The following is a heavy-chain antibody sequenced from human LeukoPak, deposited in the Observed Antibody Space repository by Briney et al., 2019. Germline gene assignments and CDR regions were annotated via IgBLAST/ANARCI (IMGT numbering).Heavy chain of an antibody. CDR1: GCSFTSYW. Sequence: GGSLQISCKGSGCSFTSYWIGWVRQVPGKGLEGVGIIYPGDSDTRYSPSFQGQVTTSADKSISTAYLQWSSLKASDTAMYYCARLMNLITMKGFDPWGQGTLVTVSS. J-gene: IGHJ5*02. CDR2: IYPGDSDT. CDR3: ARLMNLITMKGFDP. D-gene: IGHD3-3*01. V-gene: IGHV5-51*01.